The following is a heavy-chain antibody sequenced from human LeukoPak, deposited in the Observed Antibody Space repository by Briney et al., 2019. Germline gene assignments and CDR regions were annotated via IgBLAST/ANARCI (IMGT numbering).Heavy chain of an antibody. CDR2: IKQDGSER. D-gene: IGHD3-16*02. Sequence: PGGSLRLSCAASGFTLKNDWMSWVRQAPGQGLEWVANIKQDGSERYYVASVMGRFTISRDNAKNSLYLQMNSLRAEDTPVYYCATDSGPGYCDNVGGTYPRYWGQGTLVTVSS. J-gene: IGHJ4*02. CDR1: GFTLKNDW. V-gene: IGHV3-7*04. CDR3: ATDSGPGYCDNVGGTYPRY.